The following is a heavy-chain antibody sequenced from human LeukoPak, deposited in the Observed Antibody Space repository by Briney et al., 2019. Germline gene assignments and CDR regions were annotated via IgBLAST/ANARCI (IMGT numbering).Heavy chain of an antibody. J-gene: IGHJ4*02. Sequence: PGGSLRLSCAASGFTFSSYAMSWVRQAPGKGLEWVSAISGSGGSTYYADSVKGRFTISRDNSKNTLYLQMNSLRAEDTAVYYCARDKGLKYYDAYYFDYWGQGTLVTVSS. CDR3: ARDKGLKYYDAYYFDY. D-gene: IGHD3-22*01. V-gene: IGHV3-23*01. CDR2: ISGSGGST. CDR1: GFTFSSYA.